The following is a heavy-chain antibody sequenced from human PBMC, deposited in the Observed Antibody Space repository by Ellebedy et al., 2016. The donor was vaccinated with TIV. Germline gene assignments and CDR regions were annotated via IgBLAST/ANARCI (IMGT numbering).Heavy chain of an antibody. J-gene: IGHJ4*02. D-gene: IGHD6-19*01. CDR3: TKEGAVAGAPAYLAYDY. Sequence: PGGSLRLSCAASGFIFNSHGIHWVRQAPGKGLEWVAVISSHGMTTYYADSVKGRFTISRDNSNNSLYLQMNSLRAEDTAVYFCTKEGAVAGAPAYLAYDYWGQGTLVTVSS. CDR1: GFIFNSHG. V-gene: IGHV3-30*13. CDR2: ISSHGMTT.